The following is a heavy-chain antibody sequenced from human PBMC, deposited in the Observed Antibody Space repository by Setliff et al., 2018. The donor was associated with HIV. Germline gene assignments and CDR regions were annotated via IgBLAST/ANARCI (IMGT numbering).Heavy chain of an antibody. CDR1: GGSISSHY. J-gene: IGHJ6*03. CDR3: ARGGIGDYYYYYMDV. CDR2: IYYSGST. Sequence: PSETLSLTCTVSGGSISSHYWSWIRQPPGKGLEWIGYIYYSGSTNYNPSLKSRVTISVDTSKNQFSLKLSPVTAADTAVYYCARGGIGDYYYYYMDVWGKGTTVTVSS. V-gene: IGHV4-59*11. D-gene: IGHD3-10*01.